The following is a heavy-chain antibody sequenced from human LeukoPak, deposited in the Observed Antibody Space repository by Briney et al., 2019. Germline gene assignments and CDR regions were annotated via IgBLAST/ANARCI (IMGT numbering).Heavy chain of an antibody. CDR1: GFTFSSYS. J-gene: IGHJ5*02. D-gene: IGHD3-10*01. CDR2: ISSSSSYI. Sequence: GGSLRLSCAASGFTFSSYSMYWVRQAPGKGLEWVSSISSSSSYIYYADSVKGRFTISRDNAKNSLYLQMNSLRAEDTAVYYCARDIPSFGELYTDWFDPWGQGTLVTVSS. CDR3: ARDIPSFGELYTDWFDP. V-gene: IGHV3-21*01.